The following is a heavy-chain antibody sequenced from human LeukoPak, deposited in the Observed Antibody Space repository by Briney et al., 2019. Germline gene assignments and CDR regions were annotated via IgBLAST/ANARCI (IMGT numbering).Heavy chain of an antibody. J-gene: IGHJ4*02. CDR3: ARDGWYGDPGDY. D-gene: IGHD4-17*01. V-gene: IGHV3-20*01. Sequence: GGSLRPSCAASGFTFSSYWMSWVRQAPGKGLEWVSGINWNGGSTGYADSVKGRFTISRDNAKNSLYLQMNSLRAEDTALYHCARDGWYGDPGDYWGQGTLVTVSS. CDR1: GFTFSSYW. CDR2: INWNGGST.